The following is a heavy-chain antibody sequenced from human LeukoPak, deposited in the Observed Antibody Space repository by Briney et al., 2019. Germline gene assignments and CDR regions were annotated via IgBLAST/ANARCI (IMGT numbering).Heavy chain of an antibody. V-gene: IGHV4-34*01. Sequence: PSETLSLTCAVYGGSFSGYYWSWIRQPPGKGLEWIGEINHSGSTNYNPSLKSRVTISLDTSKNQFSLKLSSVTAADTAVYYCARGRLYCSSTSCFYYYYYYMDVWGKGTTVTVSS. J-gene: IGHJ6*03. CDR3: ARGRLYCSSTSCFYYYYYYMDV. CDR2: INHSGST. CDR1: GGSFSGYY. D-gene: IGHD2-2*01.